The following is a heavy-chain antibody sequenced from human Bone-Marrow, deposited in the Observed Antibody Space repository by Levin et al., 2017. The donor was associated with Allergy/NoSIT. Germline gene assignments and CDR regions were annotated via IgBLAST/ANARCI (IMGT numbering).Heavy chain of an antibody. Sequence: GESLKISCTGSGFTFGDYPMSWVRQAPGKGLEWIGFIRSKAYGGTTEYAASVKGRFTISRDDSKTITYLQMNSLKTEDTAVYYCTSPLGYCSSTSCPAFDYWGQGTLVTVSS. CDR1: GFTFGDYP. CDR3: TSPLGYCSSTSCPAFDY. CDR2: IRSKAYGGTT. V-gene: IGHV3-49*04. J-gene: IGHJ4*02. D-gene: IGHD2-2*01.